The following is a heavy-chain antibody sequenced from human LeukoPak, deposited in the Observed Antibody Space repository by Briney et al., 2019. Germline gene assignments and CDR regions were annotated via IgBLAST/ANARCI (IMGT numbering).Heavy chain of an antibody. V-gene: IGHV3-33*01. Sequence: GRSLRLSCAASGFTFSSYGMHWVRQAPGKGLEWVVVIWYDGSNKYYADSVKGRFTISRDNSKNTLYLQMNSLRAEDTAVYYCARAASNLYDFWSGYYGDYFDYWGQGTLVTVSS. CDR1: GFTFSSYG. CDR3: ARAASNLYDFWSGYYGDYFDY. CDR2: IWYDGSNK. D-gene: IGHD3-3*01. J-gene: IGHJ4*02.